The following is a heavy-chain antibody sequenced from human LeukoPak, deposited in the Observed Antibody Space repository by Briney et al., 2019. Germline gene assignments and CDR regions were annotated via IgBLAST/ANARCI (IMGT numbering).Heavy chain of an antibody. D-gene: IGHD3-10*01. V-gene: IGHV4-61*05. CDR3: ARGAYYYGSGSWRHIDY. Sequence: PSETLSLTCTVSGGSISSSSYYWGWIRQPPGKGLEWIGYIYYSGSTNYNPSLKSRVTISVDTSKNQFSLKLSSVTAADTAVYYCARGAYYYGSGSWRHIDYWGQGTLVTVSS. CDR1: GGSISSSSYY. CDR2: IYYSGST. J-gene: IGHJ4*02.